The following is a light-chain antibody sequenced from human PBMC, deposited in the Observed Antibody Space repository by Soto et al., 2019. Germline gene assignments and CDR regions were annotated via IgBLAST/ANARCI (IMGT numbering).Light chain of an antibody. CDR1: QSISSW. CDR2: KAS. V-gene: IGKV1-5*03. Sequence: DIQMTQSPSTLSASVGDRVTITCRASQSISSWLAWYQQKPGKAPKLLIYKASSLESGVPSRFSGSGSGTEFTLTISSLHPDDFATYYCQQYNSYSRTFGQGTKVE. CDR3: QQYNSYSRT. J-gene: IGKJ1*01.